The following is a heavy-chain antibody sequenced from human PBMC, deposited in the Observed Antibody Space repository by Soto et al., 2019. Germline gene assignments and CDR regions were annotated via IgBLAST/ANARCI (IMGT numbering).Heavy chain of an antibody. CDR3: ARGQEIAVAGRYWYFDL. Sequence: QVQLVQSGAEVKKPGSSVKVSCKASGGTFSSYAISWVRQAPGQGLEWMGGIIPIFGTANYAQKFQGRVTSTADESTSTAYMELSSLRSEDTAVYYCARGQEIAVAGRYWYFDLWGRGTLVTVSS. J-gene: IGHJ2*01. CDR2: IIPIFGTA. D-gene: IGHD6-19*01. CDR1: GGTFSSYA. V-gene: IGHV1-69*12.